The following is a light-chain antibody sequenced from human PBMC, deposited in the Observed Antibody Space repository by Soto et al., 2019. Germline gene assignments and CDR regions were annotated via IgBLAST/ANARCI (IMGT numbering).Light chain of an antibody. V-gene: IGKV1-33*01. CDR2: DAS. CDR3: QQYENLPT. CDR1: QGISSW. Sequence: DIQMTQSPSSVSASVGHRVTITCRASQGISSWLAWYQQKPGKAPKLLIYDASNLERGVPSRFSGSGSGTDFTFTISRLQPEDIATYYCQQYENLPTFGQGTRLEIK. J-gene: IGKJ5*01.